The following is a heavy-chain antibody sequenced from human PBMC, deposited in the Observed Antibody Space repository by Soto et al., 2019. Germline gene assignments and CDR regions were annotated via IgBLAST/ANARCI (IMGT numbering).Heavy chain of an antibody. CDR2: ISSSGNSI. Sequence: LRLSCAASGFTFSDYYMTWIRQAPGKGLEWVSYISSSGNSIYYADSVRGRFTVSRDNAKNSLFLQMNSLRAEDTAVYYCARRAAAGRSFDYWGLGTLVTVSS. D-gene: IGHD6-13*01. J-gene: IGHJ4*02. CDR3: ARRAAAGRSFDY. CDR1: GFTFSDYY. V-gene: IGHV3-11*01.